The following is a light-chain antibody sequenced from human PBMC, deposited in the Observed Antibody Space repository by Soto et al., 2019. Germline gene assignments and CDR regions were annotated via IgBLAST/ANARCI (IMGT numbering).Light chain of an antibody. CDR2: GAS. J-gene: IGKJ5*01. CDR1: QSFSGSY. CDR3: QQYNNWPPIT. V-gene: IGKV3D-7*01. Sequence: EIVMTQSPATLSLSPGERATLSCRASQSFSGSYLSWYQQKPGQAPRLLIYGASTRATGIPARFSGSGSGTDFTLTISSLQPEDFAVYYCQQYNNWPPITFGQGTRLEIK.